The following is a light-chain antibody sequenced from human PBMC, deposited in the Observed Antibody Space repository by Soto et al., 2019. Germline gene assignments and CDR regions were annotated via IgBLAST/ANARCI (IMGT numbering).Light chain of an antibody. CDR1: RSVSSSS. CDR3: QLFANSPPRYT. V-gene: IGKV3-20*01. J-gene: IGKJ2*01. CDR2: GAS. Sequence: EIVLTQSPGTLSLSPGERATLSCRASRSVSSSSLAWYQQKPGQAPRLLIYGASIRAAGIADRFSGSGSVTDFTLTITRLEPDDFAVYYCQLFANSPPRYTFGQGTKLE.